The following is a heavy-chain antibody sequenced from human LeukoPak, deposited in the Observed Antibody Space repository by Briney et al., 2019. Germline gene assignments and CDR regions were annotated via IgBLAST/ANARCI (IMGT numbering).Heavy chain of an antibody. CDR2: INNDGSST. CDR1: GFTFTSYW. V-gene: IGHV3-74*01. D-gene: IGHD1-26*01. J-gene: IGHJ5*02. CDR3: TRVLAGAKRELDP. Sequence: EGSLRLSCAASGFTFTSYWMHWVRQPPGKGLVWVSHINNDGSSTSYADSVKGRFTISRDNAKNTVYLQMNSLRAEDTAVYYCTRVLAGAKRELDPWGQGTLVTVSS.